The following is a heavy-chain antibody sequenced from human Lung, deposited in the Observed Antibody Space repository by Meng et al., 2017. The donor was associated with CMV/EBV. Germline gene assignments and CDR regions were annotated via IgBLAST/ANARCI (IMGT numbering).Heavy chain of an antibody. V-gene: IGHV1-46*01. Sequence: ASXXVSXKASGYSFITDSMHWVRQAPGQRLEWMGIINPGRGTTTYAQHFQGRVTMTRDTSTSPVFMELSSLRSEDTAIYYCAKAYCGNDCYYVGSSGQGTLVTVSS. D-gene: IGHD2-21*01. CDR2: INPGRGTT. CDR1: GYSFITDS. J-gene: IGHJ5*02. CDR3: AKAYCGNDCYYVGS.